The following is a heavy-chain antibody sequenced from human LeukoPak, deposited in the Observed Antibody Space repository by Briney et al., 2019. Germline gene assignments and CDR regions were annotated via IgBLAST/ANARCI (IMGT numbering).Heavy chain of an antibody. CDR3: ASGGLHGAFDI. D-gene: IGHD2-21*02. CDR1: GFTFSSYG. Sequence: GGSLRLSCAASGFTFSSYGMHWVRQAPGKGLEWVAVIWYDGSNKYYADSVKGRFTISRENAKNSLYLQMNSLRAGDTAVYYCASGGLHGAFDIWGQGTMVTVSS. CDR2: IWYDGSNK. J-gene: IGHJ3*02. V-gene: IGHV3-33*01.